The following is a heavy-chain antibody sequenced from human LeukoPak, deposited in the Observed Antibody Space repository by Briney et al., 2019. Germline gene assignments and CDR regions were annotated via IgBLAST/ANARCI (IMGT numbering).Heavy chain of an antibody. D-gene: IGHD3-22*01. J-gene: IGHJ4*02. V-gene: IGHV3-23*01. CDR2: ISGSGGST. Sequence: PGGSLRLSCAASGFTFSSYAMSWVRQAPGRGREGVSAISGSGGSTYYADSVKGRFTISRDNSKNTLYLQMNSLRAEDTAVYYCAKDSGYHDYWGQGTLVTVSS. CDR1: GFTFSSYA. CDR3: AKDSGYHDY.